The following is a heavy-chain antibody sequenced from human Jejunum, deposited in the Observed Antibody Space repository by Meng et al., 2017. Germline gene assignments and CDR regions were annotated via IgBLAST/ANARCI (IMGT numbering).Heavy chain of an antibody. J-gene: IGHJ4*02. CDR1: GFTFSSYW. Sequence: GGSLRLSCAASGFTFSSYWMHWVRQAPGKGLMWVSRINSDGSTTSYADSVKGRFTISRDNAQNTLYLQMNSLRAEDAAMYYCARSRYSVGLDYWGQGTLVTASS. CDR2: INSDGSTT. CDR3: ARSRYSVGLDY. D-gene: IGHD6-13*01. V-gene: IGHV3-74*01.